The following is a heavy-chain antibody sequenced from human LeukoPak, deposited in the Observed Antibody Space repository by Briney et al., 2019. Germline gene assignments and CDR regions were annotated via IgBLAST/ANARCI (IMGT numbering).Heavy chain of an antibody. CDR2: IYSGGST. V-gene: IGHV3-53*01. CDR1: GFTFDDYG. Sequence: GRSLRLSCAASGFTFDDYGMSWVRQAPGKGLQWVSIIYSGGSTYYADSVKGRFTISRNNSKKTLYIQMNSLRAEDMAMYYCARSPYYYDSSGYHGAFDIWGQGTMVTVSS. D-gene: IGHD3-22*01. J-gene: IGHJ3*02. CDR3: ARSPYYYDSSGYHGAFDI.